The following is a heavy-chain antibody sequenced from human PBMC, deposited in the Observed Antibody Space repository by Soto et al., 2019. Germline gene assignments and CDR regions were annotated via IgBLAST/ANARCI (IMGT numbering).Heavy chain of an antibody. CDR3: ARHIVDTSMTASFNY. CDR1: GYSFLNYW. J-gene: IGHJ4*02. CDR2: IYPGDSDA. D-gene: IGHD5-18*01. V-gene: IGHV5-51*01. Sequence: VESVKISCKTSGYSFLNYWIGWVRQMPWKGLEWMGIIYPGDSDARYSPSFQGQVTISADKSISTVYLQWSSLKASDTAMYYCARHIVDTSMTASFNYWGQGTQVTVSS.